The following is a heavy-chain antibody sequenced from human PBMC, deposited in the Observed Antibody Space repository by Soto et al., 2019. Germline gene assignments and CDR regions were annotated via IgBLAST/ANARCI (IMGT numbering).Heavy chain of an antibody. CDR1: GDSISSGVYS. D-gene: IGHD2-2*01. CDR3: ARGWNCARTSCYFDY. V-gene: IGHV4-30-2*01. CDR2: IYQSGST. J-gene: IGHJ4*02. Sequence: SETLSLTCAVSGDSISSGVYSWTWIRQPPGKGLEWIGYIYQSGSTYYNPSLKSRVTVSIDRSKDHFSLELSSVTAADTAVYYCARGWNCARTSCYFDYWGQGILVSVSS.